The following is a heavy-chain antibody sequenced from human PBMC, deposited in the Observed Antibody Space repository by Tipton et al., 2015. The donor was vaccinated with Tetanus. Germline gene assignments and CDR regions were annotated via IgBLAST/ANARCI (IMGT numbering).Heavy chain of an antibody. J-gene: IGHJ3*01. CDR2: IYYSGST. V-gene: IGHV4-30-4*01. CDR1: GDSLSNGDYY. Sequence: TLSLTCTVSGDSLSNGDYYWSWIRQPPGKGLESIGYIYYSGSTCYNPSLKSRVTISVDTSKNQFSLRLSSVTAADTAVYYCARRSYCSSSRCFDAFDLWGQGTMVTVSS. CDR3: ARRSYCSSSRCFDAFDL. D-gene: IGHD2-2*01.